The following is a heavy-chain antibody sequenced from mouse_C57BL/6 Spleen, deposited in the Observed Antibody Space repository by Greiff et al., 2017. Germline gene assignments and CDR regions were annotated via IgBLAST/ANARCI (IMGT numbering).Heavy chain of an antibody. V-gene: IGHV1-53*01. D-gene: IGHD1-1*01. CDR2: INPSNGGT. Sequence: QVQLQQPGTELVKPGASVKLSCKASGYTFTSYWMHWVKQRPGQGLEWIGNINPSNGGTKYNEKFKSKATLTVDKTSSTAYRQLSILTSEDSAVYYCARGDYYGSSYGFAYWGQGTLVTVSA. CDR3: ARGDYYGSSYGFAY. CDR1: GYTFTSYW. J-gene: IGHJ3*01.